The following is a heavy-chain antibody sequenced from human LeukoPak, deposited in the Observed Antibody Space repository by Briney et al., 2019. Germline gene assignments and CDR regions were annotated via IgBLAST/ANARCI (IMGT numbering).Heavy chain of an antibody. D-gene: IGHD4-17*01. J-gene: IGHJ4*02. V-gene: IGHV4-34*01. CDR3: ARGETTTVRGVDY. Sequence: PSETLSLTCTVSGGSISSYYWSWIRPPPGKGLEWIGEINHSGSTNYNPSPKSRVTISVDTPKNQFSLKLSSVTAADTAVYYCARGETTTVRGVDYWGQGTLVTVSS. CDR2: INHSGST. CDR1: GGSISSYY.